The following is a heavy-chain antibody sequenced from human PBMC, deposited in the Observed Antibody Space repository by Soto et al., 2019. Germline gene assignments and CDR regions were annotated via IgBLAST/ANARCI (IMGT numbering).Heavy chain of an antibody. CDR3: VKYGGAAARPTFYYGLDV. CDR1: GFTFSSYA. J-gene: IGHJ6*02. D-gene: IGHD6-6*01. Sequence: EVHLLESGGGLVQPGGSLRLSCAASGFTFSSYAMSWVRQAPGKGLEWVSFISGSGGSTYYADSVKGRFTISRDNSENTLWLQMNSLRAGDTAVYYCVKYGGAAARPTFYYGLDVWGQGTTVTVSS. V-gene: IGHV3-23*01. CDR2: ISGSGGST.